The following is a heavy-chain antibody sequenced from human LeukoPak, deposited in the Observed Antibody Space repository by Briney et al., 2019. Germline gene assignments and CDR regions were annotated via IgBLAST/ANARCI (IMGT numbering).Heavy chain of an antibody. D-gene: IGHD2-15*01. Sequence: GGSLRLSCAASGFTFDDYAMHWVRQAPGKGLEWVSGISWNSGSIGYADSVKGRFTISRDSAKNSLYLQMNSLRAEDTALYYCAKDFRYCSGGSCYSGGYFDYWGQGTLVTVSS. CDR3: AKDFRYCSGGSCYSGGYFDY. CDR2: ISWNSGSI. CDR1: GFTFDDYA. V-gene: IGHV3-9*01. J-gene: IGHJ4*02.